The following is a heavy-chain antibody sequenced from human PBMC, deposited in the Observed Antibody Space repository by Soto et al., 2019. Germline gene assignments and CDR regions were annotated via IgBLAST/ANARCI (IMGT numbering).Heavy chain of an antibody. D-gene: IGHD6-19*01. CDR2: ISGYNGNT. CDR3: TREVTGYGSGPCDY. J-gene: IGHJ4*02. Sequence: QVRLVQSGAEVKKPGASVKVSCKASGYTFSNYGISWVRQAPGQGLEWMGWISGYNGNTIYAQKVQDRVTVTIDTSTNTAYMELSSLRSDDTAVYYCTREVTGYGSGPCDYWGQGTLVTVSS. V-gene: IGHV1-18*01. CDR1: GYTFSNYG.